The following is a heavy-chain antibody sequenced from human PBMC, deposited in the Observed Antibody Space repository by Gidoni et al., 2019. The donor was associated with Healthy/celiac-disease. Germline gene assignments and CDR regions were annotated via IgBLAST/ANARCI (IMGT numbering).Heavy chain of an antibody. V-gene: IGHV3-9*01. CDR3: AKDIREKGAFDI. Sequence: EVQLVESGGGLVQPGRSLRLSCAASGFTFDDYAMHWVRQAPGKGLEWVSGISWNSGSIGYADSVKGRFTISRDNAKNSLYLQMNSLRAEDTALYYCAKDIREKGAFDIWGQGTMVTVSS. CDR1: GFTFDDYA. J-gene: IGHJ3*02. D-gene: IGHD1-26*01. CDR2: ISWNSGSI.